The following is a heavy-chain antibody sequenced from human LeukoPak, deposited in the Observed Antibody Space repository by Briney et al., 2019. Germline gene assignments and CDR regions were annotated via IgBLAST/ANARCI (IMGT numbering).Heavy chain of an antibody. CDR3: AKYVVGGSSYYFDY. V-gene: IGHV3-23*01. Sequence: GGSLRLSCAVSGFTFSSEAMSWVRQAPGKGLEWVSTIRGSGGSTYYADSVKGRITISRDNSKNTLYLQMNSLRAEDTAVYYCAKYVVGGSSYYFDYWGQGTLVTVSS. J-gene: IGHJ4*02. D-gene: IGHD2-15*01. CDR1: GFTFSSEA. CDR2: IRGSGGST.